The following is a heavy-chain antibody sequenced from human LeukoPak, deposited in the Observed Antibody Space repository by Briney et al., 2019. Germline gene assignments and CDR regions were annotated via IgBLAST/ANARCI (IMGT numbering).Heavy chain of an antibody. CDR3: ARGGYCTGGACSNRGGWGY. J-gene: IGHJ4*02. CDR1: GGSFSGYY. Sequence: SETLSLTCAVYGGSFSGYYWSWIRQPPGKGLEWIGEINHSGSTNYNPSLKSRVTISVDTSKNQFSLKLSSVTAADTAVYYCARGGYCTGGACSNRGGWGYWGQGTLVTVSS. V-gene: IGHV4-34*01. D-gene: IGHD2-8*02. CDR2: INHSGST.